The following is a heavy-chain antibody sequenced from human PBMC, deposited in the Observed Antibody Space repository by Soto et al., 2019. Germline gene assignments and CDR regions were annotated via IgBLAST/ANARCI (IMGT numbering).Heavy chain of an antibody. Sequence: ASVKVSCTASGYTFSTYTIHWVRQAPGQRLEWMGWINAGNGNTKYSQMFQDRVTITRDTTANTASMELSGLRSEDTAVYYCARGEGVPGRPRESLWGPQIDYYYYMDVWGKGTTVTVSS. D-gene: IGHD2-2*01. CDR2: INAGNGNT. CDR3: ARGEGVPGRPRESLWGPQIDYYYYMDV. J-gene: IGHJ6*03. V-gene: IGHV1-3*01. CDR1: GYTFSTYT.